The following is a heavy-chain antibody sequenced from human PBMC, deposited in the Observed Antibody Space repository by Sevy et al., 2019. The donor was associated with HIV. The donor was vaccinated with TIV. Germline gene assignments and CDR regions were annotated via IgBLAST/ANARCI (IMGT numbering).Heavy chain of an antibody. D-gene: IGHD3-16*01. CDR2: IWADGRNR. Sequence: GGSLRLSCAASGFTFSPYGMHWVRQAPGKGLEWVAVIWADGRNRFYADSVKGRFTFSRDNSKNMLYLQMNSLRAEDTAVYYCVREMAPFGTFDYWGQGTLVTVSS. V-gene: IGHV3-33*01. CDR1: GFTFSPYG. CDR3: VREMAPFGTFDY. J-gene: IGHJ4*02.